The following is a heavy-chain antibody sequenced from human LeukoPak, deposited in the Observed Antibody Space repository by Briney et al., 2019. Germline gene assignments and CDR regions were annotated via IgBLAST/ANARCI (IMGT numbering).Heavy chain of an antibody. CDR2: INHSGAT. D-gene: IGHD6-19*01. CDR1: GGSFSDYY. V-gene: IGHV4-34*01. CDR3: ARGEGTLAGRRWPYSFYYYVDV. J-gene: IGHJ6*03. Sequence: PSETLSLTSVVYGGSFSDYYWTWVRQPPGKGLEWIGEINHSGATKYNTSLKSRVTISLHTSNNQFSLKLNSVTAADTAVYYCARGEGTLAGRRWPYSFYYYVDVWGKGTTVTVSS.